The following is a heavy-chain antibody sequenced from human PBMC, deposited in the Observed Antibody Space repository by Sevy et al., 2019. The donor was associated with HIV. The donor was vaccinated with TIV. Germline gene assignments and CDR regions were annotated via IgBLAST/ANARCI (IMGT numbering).Heavy chain of an antibody. V-gene: IGHV4-34*01. CDR3: ARGPKPLRSDYGDYRGVGYYFDS. J-gene: IGHJ4*02. Sequence: SETLSLTCAVYGESFSNYYWSGIRLSPGKGLESIGEIDHSGRSDYNPSLKSRVTMSVDTSKNQFSLKLTSVTAADTAVYYCARGPKPLRSDYGDYRGVGYYFDSWGQGTLVTVSS. CDR2: IDHSGRS. D-gene: IGHD4-17*01. CDR1: GESFSNYY.